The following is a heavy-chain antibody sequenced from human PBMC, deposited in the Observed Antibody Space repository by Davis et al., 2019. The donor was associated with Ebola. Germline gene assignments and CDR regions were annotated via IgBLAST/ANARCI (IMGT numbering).Heavy chain of an antibody. CDR3: ARGATVVKALDY. J-gene: IGHJ4*02. CDR2: INSDGSST. D-gene: IGHD4-23*01. V-gene: IGHV3-74*01. CDR1: GFTFSSYW. Sequence: GESLKISCAASGFTFSSYWMHWVRQAPGKGLMWVSRINSDGSSTSYADSVKGRFTISRDNAKNTLYLQMNSLRAEDTAVYYCARGATVVKALDYWGQGTLVTVSS.